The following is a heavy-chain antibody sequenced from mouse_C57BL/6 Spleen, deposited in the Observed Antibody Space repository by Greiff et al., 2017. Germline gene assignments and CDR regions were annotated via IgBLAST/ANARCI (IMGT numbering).Heavy chain of an antibody. J-gene: IGHJ4*01. CDR2: IDPETGGT. CDR3: TRIPPNGDAMDY. D-gene: IGHD4-1*01. V-gene: IGHV1-15*01. CDR1: GYTFTDYE. Sequence: VKLQESGAELVRPGASVTLSCKASGYTFTDYEMHWVKQTPVHGLEWIGAIDPETGGTAYNQKFKGKAILTADKSSSTAYMELRSLTSEDSAVYYCTRIPPNGDAMDYWGQGTSVTVSS.